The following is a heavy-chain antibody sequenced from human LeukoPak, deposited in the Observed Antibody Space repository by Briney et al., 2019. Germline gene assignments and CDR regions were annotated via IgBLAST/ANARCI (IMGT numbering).Heavy chain of an antibody. Sequence: ASVKVSCKASGYTFTSYYMHWVRQAPGQGLEWMGIINPSGGSTSYAQKFQGRVTMTRDMSTSTVYMELSSLRSEDTAVYYCARERKMDTAMGHYGPDALDIWGQGTMVTVSS. D-gene: IGHD5-18*01. CDR1: GYTFTSYY. J-gene: IGHJ3*02. CDR3: ARERKMDTAMGHYGPDALDI. V-gene: IGHV1-46*01. CDR2: INPSGGST.